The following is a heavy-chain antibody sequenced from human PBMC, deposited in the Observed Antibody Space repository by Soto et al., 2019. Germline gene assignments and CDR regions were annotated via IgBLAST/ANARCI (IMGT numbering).Heavy chain of an antibody. CDR3: AKVNEGGYSYGGPFDY. CDR2: ISYDGSNK. CDR1: GFTFSSYG. Sequence: GGSLRLSCAASGFTFSSYGMHWVRQAPGKGLEWVAVISYDGSNKYYADSVKGRFTISRDNSKNTLYLQMNSLRAEDTAVYYCAKVNEGGYSYGGPFDYWGQGTLVTVSS. V-gene: IGHV3-30*18. J-gene: IGHJ4*02. D-gene: IGHD5-18*01.